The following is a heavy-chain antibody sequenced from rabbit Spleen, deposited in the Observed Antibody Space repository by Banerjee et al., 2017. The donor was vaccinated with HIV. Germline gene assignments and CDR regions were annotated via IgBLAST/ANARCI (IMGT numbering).Heavy chain of an antibody. D-gene: IGHD6-1*01. CDR2: INTATGKG. CDR3: ARGYNSYAYAATRLNL. J-gene: IGHJ3*01. Sequence: QEQLVESGGGLVQPEGSLTLTCKASGFSFSDRDVMCWVRQAPGKGLQWIACINTATGKGVYASWAKGRFTISRTSSTTVTLQMTSLTAADTATYFCARGYNSYAYAATRLNLWGQGTLVTVS. CDR1: GFSFSDRDV. V-gene: IGHV1S45*01.